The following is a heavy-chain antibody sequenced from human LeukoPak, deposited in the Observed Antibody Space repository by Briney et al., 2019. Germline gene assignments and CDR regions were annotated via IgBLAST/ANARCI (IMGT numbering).Heavy chain of an antibody. CDR3: ARGPYYFDY. V-gene: IGHV4-59*01. J-gene: IGHJ4*02. CDR2: IFSSGST. CDR1: GGSISSYY. Sequence: KPSETLSLTRTVSGGSISSYYWNWNRQPPGKGLEWIGYIFSSGSTNYNPSLRSRVTISVDTSKNQFSLKLSSVTAADTAVYYCARGPYYFDYWGQGTLVTVSS.